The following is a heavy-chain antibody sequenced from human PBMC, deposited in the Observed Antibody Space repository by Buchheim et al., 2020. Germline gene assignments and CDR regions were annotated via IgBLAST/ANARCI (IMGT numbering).Heavy chain of an antibody. V-gene: IGHV3-21*01. J-gene: IGHJ6*02. Sequence: EVQLVESGGGLVKPGGSLRLSCAASGFTFSSYSMNWVRQAPGKGLEWVSSISSSSSYVYYADSVKGRFTIYRDNAKNSLALQMNSLRAEDTAVYYCARDGFEQLVRSHYYGMDVWGQGTT. CDR3: ARDGFEQLVRSHYYGMDV. CDR1: GFTFSSYS. D-gene: IGHD6-6*01. CDR2: ISSSSSYV.